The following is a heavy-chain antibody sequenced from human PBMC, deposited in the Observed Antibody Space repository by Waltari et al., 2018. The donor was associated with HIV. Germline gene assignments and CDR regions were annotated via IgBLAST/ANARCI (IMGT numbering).Heavy chain of an antibody. CDR3: VKGGEFSYGHDTFET. CDR2: VRHDGINK. Sequence: QAAVVGSGGGVFQAGGSWMPPRSGSGLGFENYWMHWVRPAPGKGLEWVAFVRHDGINKFYGDFVKGRFAIYRDKSKKNLYLEVTSLKDEDTATYYCVKGGEFSYGHDTFETWGHGTVVTVAS. J-gene: IGHJ3*01. CDR1: GLGFENYW. D-gene: IGHD3-10*01. V-gene: IGHV3-30*02.